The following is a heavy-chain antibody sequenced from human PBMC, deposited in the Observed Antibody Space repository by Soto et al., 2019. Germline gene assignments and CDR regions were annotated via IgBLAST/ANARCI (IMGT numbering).Heavy chain of an antibody. CDR1: GYTFTSYA. Sequence: QVQLVQSGAEVKKPGASVKVSCKASGYTFTSYAISWVRQAPGQGLEWMGWISAYNGNTNYAQKLQGRVTMTTDTTTTTDYVERRRLRYDDTALYYCARSGPPARYWGQGTLVTVSS. V-gene: IGHV1-18*01. CDR3: ARSGPPARY. D-gene: IGHD3-10*01. CDR2: ISAYNGNT. J-gene: IGHJ4*02.